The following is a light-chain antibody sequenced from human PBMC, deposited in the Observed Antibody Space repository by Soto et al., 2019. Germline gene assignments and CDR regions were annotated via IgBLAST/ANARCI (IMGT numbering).Light chain of an antibody. CDR1: QSSSW. CDR2: KAS. V-gene: IGKV1-5*03. CDR3: QQYNFYPLT. J-gene: IGKJ4*01. Sequence: DIQMTQSPSTLSASVGDRVTITCRASQSSSWLAWYQQKPGKAPKLLIYKASSLESGVPSRFSGSGSGTEFTLTISTLQPDDFASYYCQQYNFYPLTFGGGTKVDIK.